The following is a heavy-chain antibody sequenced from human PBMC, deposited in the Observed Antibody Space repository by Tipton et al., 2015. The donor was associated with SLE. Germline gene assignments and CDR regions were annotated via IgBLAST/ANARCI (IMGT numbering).Heavy chain of an antibody. Sequence: SLRLSCTASGFTFSDYAMNWVRQAPGKGLEWVSVITSGGVTYYSDSVKGRFIISRDDSKTTMYLQMNRLRPEDTAVYYCAKDRFYDSSGYFFFDYWGPGTQVTVSS. CDR2: ITSGGVT. CDR1: GFTFSDYA. CDR3: AKDRFYDSSGYFFFDY. V-gene: IGHV3-23*03. D-gene: IGHD3-22*01. J-gene: IGHJ4*02.